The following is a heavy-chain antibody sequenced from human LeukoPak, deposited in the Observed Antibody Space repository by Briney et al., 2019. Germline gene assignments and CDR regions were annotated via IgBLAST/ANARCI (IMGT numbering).Heavy chain of an antibody. J-gene: IGHJ4*02. V-gene: IGHV3-9*01. CDR1: GCTFDDYA. Sequence: GRSLRLSCAASGCTFDDYAMHWVRQAPGKGLEWVSGISWNSGSIGYADSVKGRFTISRDNAKNSLYLQMNSLRAEDTALYYCAKAEGGWGQGTLVTVSS. CDR3: AKAEGG. CDR2: ISWNSGSI.